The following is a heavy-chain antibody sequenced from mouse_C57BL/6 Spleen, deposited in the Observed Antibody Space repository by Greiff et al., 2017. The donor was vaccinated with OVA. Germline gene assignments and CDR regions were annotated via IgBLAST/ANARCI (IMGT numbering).Heavy chain of an antibody. Sequence: EVKLVESGGGLVQPGGSLSLSCAASGFTFTDYYMSWVRQPPGKALEWLGFIRNKANGYTKEYSASVKGRFTISRDNSQIILYLQMNALRAEDSATYNCARFSTGTMNYWGQGTTLTVSS. CDR1: GFTFTDYY. CDR2: IRNKANGYTK. CDR3: ARFSTGTMNY. D-gene: IGHD4-1*02. J-gene: IGHJ2*01. V-gene: IGHV7-3*01.